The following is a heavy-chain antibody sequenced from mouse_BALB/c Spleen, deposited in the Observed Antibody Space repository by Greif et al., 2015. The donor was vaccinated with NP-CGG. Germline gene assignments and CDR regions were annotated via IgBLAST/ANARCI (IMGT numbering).Heavy chain of an antibody. V-gene: IGHV1-18*01. J-gene: IGHJ1*01. CDR2: INPNNGGT. CDR3: VRKRYGNWYFDV. D-gene: IGHD2-1*01. Sequence: EVKLMESGPELVKPGASVKISCKTSGYTFTEYTLHWVKQSHGKSLEWIGGINPNNGGTIYNQKFKDKATSTEDRSSSTANMELRSLTSEDSAVYYCVRKRYGNWYFDVWGAGTTVTVSS. CDR1: GYTFTEYT.